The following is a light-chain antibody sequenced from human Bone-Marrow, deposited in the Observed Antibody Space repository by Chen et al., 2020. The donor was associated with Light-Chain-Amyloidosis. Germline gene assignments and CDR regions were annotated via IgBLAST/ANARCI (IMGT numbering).Light chain of an antibody. CDR2: RDT. Sequence: SYELTQPPSVSVSPGQTARITCSGDDLPTKYAYWYQQKPGQAPVLVIHRDTERSSGISERFSGSSSGTTAPFTISGVQAENEADYHCQSADSSGTYEVIFGGGTKLTVL. CDR1: DLPTKY. J-gene: IGLJ2*01. V-gene: IGLV3-25*03. CDR3: QSADSSGTYEVI.